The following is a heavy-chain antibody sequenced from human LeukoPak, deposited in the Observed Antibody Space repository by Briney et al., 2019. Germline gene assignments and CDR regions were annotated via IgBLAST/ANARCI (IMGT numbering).Heavy chain of an antibody. J-gene: IGHJ3*01. CDR3: ARIRTMATSN. D-gene: IGHD5-24*01. CDR1: GFSLSTSGMC. V-gene: IGHV2-70*11. Sequence: SGPALVKPTQTLTLTCTFSGFSLSTSGMCVSWIRHPPGKALEWLARIYWYDDKYYSTSMKTRLTIYKDTSKNQVVLTITTMGHADTATYSCARIRTMATSNWGQGTMVTVSS. CDR2: IYWYDDK.